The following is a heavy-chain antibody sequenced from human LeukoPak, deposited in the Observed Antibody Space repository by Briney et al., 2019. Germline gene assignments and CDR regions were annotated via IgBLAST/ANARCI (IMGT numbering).Heavy chain of an antibody. CDR2: INPKSGGT. D-gene: IGHD4-23*01. J-gene: IGHJ4*02. CDR1: GYTFTAYY. CDR3: ARVMDYGGNRENFDY. V-gene: IGHV1-2*02. Sequence: ASMKVSCKASGYTFTAYYMHWVRQAPGQGLEWMGWINPKSGGTNYGKKFQGRVTMTRDTSINTAYMELSRLRSDDTAVYYCARVMDYGGNRENFDYWGQGTLVTVSS.